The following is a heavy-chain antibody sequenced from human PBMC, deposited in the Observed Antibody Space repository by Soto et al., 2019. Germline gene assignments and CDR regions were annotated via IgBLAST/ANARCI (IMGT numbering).Heavy chain of an antibody. CDR1: GFTFSNYG. V-gene: IGHV3-30*18. J-gene: IGHJ4*02. CDR2: ISYDGGNK. CDR3: AKAISIAAADYYFDY. Sequence: QVQLVESGGGVVQPGRSLRLSCAASGFTFSNYGMHWVRQAPGKGLERVAVISYDGGNKYYADSVKGRFTISRDNSKNTLYLQMNSLRAEDTAMYYCAKAISIAAADYYFDYWGQGTLVTVSS. D-gene: IGHD6-13*01.